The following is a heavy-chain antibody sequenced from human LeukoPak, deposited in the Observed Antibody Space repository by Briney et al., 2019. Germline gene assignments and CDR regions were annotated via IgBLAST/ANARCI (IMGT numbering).Heavy chain of an antibody. J-gene: IGHJ4*02. V-gene: IGHV1-2*02. CDR1: GYTFTGYY. D-gene: IGHD2-2*01. Sequence: ASVKVSCKASGYTFTGYYMRWVRQAPGQGLEWMGWINPNSGGTNYAQKFQGRVTMTRDTSINTAYMELSRLTSDDTAVYYCARGRDLDCSSTSCSMFDYWGQGTLVTVSS. CDR3: ARGRDLDCSSTSCSMFDY. CDR2: INPNSGGT.